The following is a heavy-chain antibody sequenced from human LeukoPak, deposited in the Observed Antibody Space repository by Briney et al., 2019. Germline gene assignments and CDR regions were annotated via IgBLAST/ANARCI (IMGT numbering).Heavy chain of an antibody. J-gene: IGHJ6*02. CDR1: GFTFSSYS. V-gene: IGHV3-21*01. Sequence: PGGSLRLSCAASGFTFSSYSMNWVRQAPGKGLEWVSSISSSSSYIYYADSVKGRFTISRDNAKNSLYLQMNSLRAEDTAVYYCARGLGRFGEWMDVWGQGTTVTVSS. D-gene: IGHD3-10*01. CDR2: ISSSSSYI. CDR3: ARGLGRFGEWMDV.